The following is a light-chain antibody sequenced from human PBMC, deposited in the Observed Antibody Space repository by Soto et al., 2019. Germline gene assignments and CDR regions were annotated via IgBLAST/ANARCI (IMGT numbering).Light chain of an antibody. CDR2: GAS. CDR3: QLYGSYRQT. CDR1: QSVSSNY. J-gene: IGKJ4*01. V-gene: IGKV3-20*01. Sequence: ILLTQSPGTLSLSPGKGATLSCRASQSVSSNYLAWYQQKLGQAPRLLIYGASSRATGIPDRFSGSGSGTDFTLTISRLETEDFAVYYCQLYGSYRQTFGGGTKVDIK.